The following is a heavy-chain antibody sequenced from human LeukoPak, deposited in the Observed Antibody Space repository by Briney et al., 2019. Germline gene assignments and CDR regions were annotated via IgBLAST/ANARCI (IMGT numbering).Heavy chain of an antibody. Sequence: GGSLRLSCAASGFTFSRYWMHWVRQAPGKGLVWVSRINGDGSTTSYADSVKGGFTISRDNAKNTLCLQMNSLRAEDTAVYYCATGNYYDSRGYYTFGHWGQGTLVTVSS. V-gene: IGHV3-74*01. J-gene: IGHJ1*01. CDR1: GFTFSRYW. CDR3: ATGNYYDSRGYYTFGH. CDR2: INGDGSTT. D-gene: IGHD3-22*01.